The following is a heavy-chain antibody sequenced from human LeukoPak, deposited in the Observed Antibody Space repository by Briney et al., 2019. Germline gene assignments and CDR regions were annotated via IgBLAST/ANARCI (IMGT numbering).Heavy chain of an antibody. CDR2: IIPIFGTA. D-gene: IGHD5-18*01. Sequence: SVKVSCKASGGTFSSYAIRWVRQAPGQGLEWMGGIIPIFGTANYAQKFQGRVTITADESTSTAYMELSSLRSEDTAVYYCARDGNSYGDFDYWGQGTLVTVSS. J-gene: IGHJ4*02. CDR3: ARDGNSYGDFDY. V-gene: IGHV1-69*13. CDR1: GGTFSSYA.